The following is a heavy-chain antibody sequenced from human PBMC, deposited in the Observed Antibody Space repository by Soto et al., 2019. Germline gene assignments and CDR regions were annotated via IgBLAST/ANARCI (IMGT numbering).Heavy chain of an antibody. CDR3: AREVKEDIVVVPAALNYYYYYYMDV. D-gene: IGHD2-2*01. J-gene: IGHJ6*03. CDR2: IYYSGST. V-gene: IGHV4-31*03. CDR1: GGSISSGGYY. Sequence: SETLSLTCTVSGGSISSGGYYWSWIRQHPGKGLEWIGYIYYSGSTYYNPSLKGRVTISVATSKNQFSLKLSSVTAADTAVYYCAREVKEDIVVVPAALNYYYYYYMDVWGKGTTVTVSS.